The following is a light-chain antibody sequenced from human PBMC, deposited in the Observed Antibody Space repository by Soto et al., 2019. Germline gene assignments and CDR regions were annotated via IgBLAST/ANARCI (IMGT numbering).Light chain of an antibody. CDR3: SSYAGSNNVV. Sequence: QSALTQPPSVSGSPGQSVTISCTGTSSDVGGYNYVSWYQQHPGKAPKLMIYEVSKRPSGVPDRISGSKSGNTASLTVSGLQAEDEADYYCSSYAGSNNVVFGGGTKLTVL. J-gene: IGLJ2*01. V-gene: IGLV2-8*01. CDR1: SSDVGGYNY. CDR2: EVS.